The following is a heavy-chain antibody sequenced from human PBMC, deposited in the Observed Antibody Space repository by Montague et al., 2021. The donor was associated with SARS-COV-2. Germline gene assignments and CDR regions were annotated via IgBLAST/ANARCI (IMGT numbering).Heavy chain of an antibody. D-gene: IGHD5/OR15-5a*01. Sequence: SETLSLTCAVSGGSITSSNWWAWIRQSPGKGLEWIGETYHTGTAXINQYPKRRVSIDTSNKRFSLTFKSLTAADTAAYFCARRASQGVYRFDYWGQGTGVTVAS. J-gene: IGHJ4*02. CDR1: GGSITSSNW. CDR3: ARRASQGVYRFDY. V-gene: IGHV4-4*02. CDR2: TYHTGTA.